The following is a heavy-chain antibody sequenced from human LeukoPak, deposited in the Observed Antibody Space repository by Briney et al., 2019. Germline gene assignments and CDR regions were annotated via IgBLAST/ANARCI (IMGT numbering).Heavy chain of an antibody. D-gene: IGHD6-6*01. J-gene: IGHJ3*02. V-gene: IGHV3-13*04. Sequence: PGGSLRLSCAASGFAFSTYDMHWVRQATGKGLEWVSAIGVAGDTYYPGSVKGRFTISREDAKNSLYLQMNSLSAGDTAVYYCARGFVHVFDTWGQGTMVTVSS. CDR3: ARGFVHVFDT. CDR2: IGVAGDT. CDR1: GFAFSTYD.